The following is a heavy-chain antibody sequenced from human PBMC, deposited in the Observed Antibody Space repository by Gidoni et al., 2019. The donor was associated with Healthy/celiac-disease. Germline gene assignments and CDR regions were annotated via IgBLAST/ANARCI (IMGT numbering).Heavy chain of an antibody. D-gene: IGHD2-2*02. CDR2: IIPIFGTA. J-gene: IGHJ6*02. CDR3: ARAGIVVVPAAIYYYYGMDV. CDR1: CGPFTSYD. Sequence: QLQLLQSVASVKQPGSSVKVSCKASCGPFTSYDTSWVRQAPGQGLEWMGGIIPIFGTANYAQKFQGRVTITADESTSTAYMELSSLRSEDTAVYYCARAGIVVVPAAIYYYYGMDVWGQGTTVTVSS. V-gene: IGHV1-69*01.